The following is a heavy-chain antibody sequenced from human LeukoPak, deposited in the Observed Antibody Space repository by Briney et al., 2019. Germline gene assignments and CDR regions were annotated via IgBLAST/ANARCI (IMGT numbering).Heavy chain of an antibody. V-gene: IGHV3-23*01. Sequence: GGSLRLSCAASGFTFSSSAMSWVRQAPGKGLEWVAAISDTGRLSYCADSVNGRFTISRDNSKNTLYLQMDSLRGEDTAVYYCAKDFRIGYSAHFDYWGQGALVTVSS. CDR3: AKDFRIGYSAHFDY. D-gene: IGHD2-21*01. J-gene: IGHJ4*02. CDR2: ISDTGRLS. CDR1: GFTFSSSA.